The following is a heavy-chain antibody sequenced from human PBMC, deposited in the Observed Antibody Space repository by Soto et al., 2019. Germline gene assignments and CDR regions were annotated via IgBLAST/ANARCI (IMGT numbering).Heavy chain of an antibody. CDR1: GYSFTNYH. CDR3: ARERGFGVVTYYYYGMDV. J-gene: IGHJ6*02. Sequence: PGESLKISCKASGYSFTNYHINWVRQVPGKGLEWMGRIDPSDSETAYSPSFQGHVTISTDTSISTAYVQWSSLKASDTAMYYCARERGFGVVTYYYYGMDVWGQGTTVTVSS. D-gene: IGHD3-3*01. V-gene: IGHV5-10-1*01. CDR2: IDPSDSET.